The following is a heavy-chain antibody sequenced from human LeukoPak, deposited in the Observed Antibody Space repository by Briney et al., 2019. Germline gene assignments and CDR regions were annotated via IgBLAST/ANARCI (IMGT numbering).Heavy chain of an antibody. Sequence: ASVKVSCKASGYTFTGYNMHWVRQAPGQGLEWMGWINPNSGGTNYAQKFQGRVSMTRDTSISTAYMELSRLRSDDTAVYYCARDRGYSSGPDPNWFDPWGQGTLVTVSS. V-gene: IGHV1-2*02. J-gene: IGHJ5*02. CDR3: ARDRGYSSGPDPNWFDP. CDR1: GYTFTGYN. D-gene: IGHD6-19*01. CDR2: INPNSGGT.